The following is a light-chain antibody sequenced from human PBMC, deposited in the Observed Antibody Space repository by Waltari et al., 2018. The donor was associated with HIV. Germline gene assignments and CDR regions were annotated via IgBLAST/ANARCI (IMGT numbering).Light chain of an antibody. CDR2: DVN. J-gene: IGLJ2*01. CDR3: CSYADNYPVV. CDR1: SSDVGGYNY. Sequence: QSALTPPRSVSGSPGQSVTISCTGTSSDVGGYNYVSWYPHHPGKAPKFMIYDVNKRPSGVPDRFSGSKSGNTASLTISGLQAEDEADYYCCSYADNYPVVFGGGTKLTVL. V-gene: IGLV2-11*01.